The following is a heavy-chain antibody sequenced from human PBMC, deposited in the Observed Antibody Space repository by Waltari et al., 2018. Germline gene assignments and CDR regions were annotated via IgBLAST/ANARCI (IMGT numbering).Heavy chain of an antibody. CDR2: ISSSGSTI. J-gene: IGHJ4*02. V-gene: IGHV3-48*03. CDR1: GFTFSSYE. Sequence: EVQLVESGGGLVQPGGALRLSCAAPGFTFSSYEMNWVRQAPGKGLEWVSYISSSGSTIYYADSVKGRFTISRDNAKNSLYLQMNSLRAEDTAVYYCGSSGWFFDYWGQGTLVTVSS. CDR3: GSSGWFFDY. D-gene: IGHD6-19*01.